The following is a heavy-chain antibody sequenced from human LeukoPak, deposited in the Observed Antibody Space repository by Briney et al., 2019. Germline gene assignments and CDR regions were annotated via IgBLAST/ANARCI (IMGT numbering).Heavy chain of an antibody. V-gene: IGHV3-48*01. CDR2: ISSSSSTI. CDR1: GFTFSDYS. D-gene: IGHD3-22*01. CDR3: ARGNYYDSSGYFDY. Sequence: GGSLRLSCAASGFTFSDYSMNWVRQAPGQGLEWVAHISSSSSTIYYADSVKGRFTISRDNSKNTLYLQMNSLRAEDTAVYYCARGNYYDSSGYFDYWGQGTLVTVSS. J-gene: IGHJ4*02.